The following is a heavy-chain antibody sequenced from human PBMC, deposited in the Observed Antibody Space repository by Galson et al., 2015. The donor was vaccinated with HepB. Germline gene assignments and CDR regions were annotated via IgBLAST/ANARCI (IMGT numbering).Heavy chain of an antibody. Sequence: SLRLSCAVSGFTFSSYAMRWVRQAPGKGLEWVSVISGRGGSTYYADSVKGRLTISRDNSGNTLYLQLNSLTAEDTAVYYCATGTLALSGPSLYWGQGTLVIVSS. V-gene: IGHV3-23*01. D-gene: IGHD2-15*01. CDR2: ISGRGGST. CDR1: GFTFSSYA. J-gene: IGHJ4*02. CDR3: ATGTLALSGPSLY.